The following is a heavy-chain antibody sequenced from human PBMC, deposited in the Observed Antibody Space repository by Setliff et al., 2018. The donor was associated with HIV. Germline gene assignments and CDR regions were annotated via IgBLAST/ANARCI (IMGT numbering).Heavy chain of an antibody. CDR2: IYYSGST. CDR3: ARGQPPWSVVTPGAFDI. Sequence: SETLSLTCTVSGGSISSHYWSWIRQPPGKGLEWIGYIYYSGSTNYNPSLKSRVTISVDTSKNQFSLKLSSVTTADTAVYYCARGQPPWSVVTPGAFDIWGQGTIVTVSS. J-gene: IGHJ3*02. V-gene: IGHV4-59*11. D-gene: IGHD2-21*02. CDR1: GGSISSHY.